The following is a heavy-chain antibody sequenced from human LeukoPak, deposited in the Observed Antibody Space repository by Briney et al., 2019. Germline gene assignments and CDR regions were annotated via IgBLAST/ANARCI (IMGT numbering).Heavy chain of an antibody. Sequence: SETQSLTCAVYGGSFSGYYWSWVRQPPGKGLEWIGEINHSGSTNYNPSFKSRVAISVDTSRNQLSLKLSSVTAADTAVYYCARGPDSGSYFAWFDPWGQGTLVTVSS. D-gene: IGHD3-10*01. J-gene: IGHJ5*02. CDR3: ARGPDSGSYFAWFDP. V-gene: IGHV4-34*01. CDR1: GGSFSGYY. CDR2: INHSGST.